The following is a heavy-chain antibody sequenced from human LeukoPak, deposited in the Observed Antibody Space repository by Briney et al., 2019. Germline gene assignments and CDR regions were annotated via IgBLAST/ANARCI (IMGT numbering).Heavy chain of an antibody. CDR1: GYTLTSYV. CDR3: ASVVWDGEPVADAFET. Sequence: ASVNVSCKPSGYTLTSYVISWVRQAPAQGLEWMGWICAYNGNTKYAQKLQGRVTMTTYTSTSTAYMALRSRRSADTAVYYCASVVWDGEPVADAFETWGQRKTVSASS. CDR2: ICAYNGNT. J-gene: IGHJ3*02. V-gene: IGHV1-18*01. D-gene: IGHD3-16*01.